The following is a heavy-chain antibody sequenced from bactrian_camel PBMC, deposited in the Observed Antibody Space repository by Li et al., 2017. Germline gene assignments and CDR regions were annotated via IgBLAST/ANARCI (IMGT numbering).Heavy chain of an antibody. Sequence: VQLVESGGGSVQTGGSLRLSCAASGYTVCMGWFRQAPGKEREGVATIDAENTATYGKSVKGRFTISRDITDNTLYLQMNNLKTEDTAMYSCAARLSGGGCSLDRYFGVWGQGTQVTVS. CDR1: GYTVC. V-gene: IGHV3S55*01. D-gene: IGHD7*01. CDR3: AARLSGGGCSLDRYFGV. CDR2: IDAENTA. J-gene: IGHJ6*01.